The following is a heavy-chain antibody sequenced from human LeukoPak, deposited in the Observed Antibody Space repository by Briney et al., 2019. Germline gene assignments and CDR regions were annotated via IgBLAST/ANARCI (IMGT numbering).Heavy chain of an antibody. Sequence: GGSLRLSCAVSGITLSNYGMSWVRQAPGKGLEWVAGISDSGGRTNYADSVKGRFTISRDNPKNTLYLQMNSLRAEDTAVYFCAKRGVVIRVILVGFNKEAFYFDSWGQGALVTVSS. J-gene: IGHJ4*02. CDR3: AKRGVVIRVILVGFNKEAFYFDS. CDR1: GITLSNYG. CDR2: ISDSGGRT. V-gene: IGHV3-23*01. D-gene: IGHD3-22*01.